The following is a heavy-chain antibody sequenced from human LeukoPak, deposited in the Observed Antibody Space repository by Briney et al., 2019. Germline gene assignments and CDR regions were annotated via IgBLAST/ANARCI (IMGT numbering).Heavy chain of an antibody. V-gene: IGHV1-2*06. CDR1: GYTFTGYY. Sequence: ASVKVSCKASGYTFTGYYMHWVRQAPGQGLEWMGRINPNSGGTNYAQKFQGRVTMTRDTSISTAYMELSRPRSDDTAVYYCARDPPKVVGATVGNDYWGQGTLVTVSS. J-gene: IGHJ4*02. D-gene: IGHD1-26*01. CDR3: ARDPPKVVGATVGNDY. CDR2: INPNSGGT.